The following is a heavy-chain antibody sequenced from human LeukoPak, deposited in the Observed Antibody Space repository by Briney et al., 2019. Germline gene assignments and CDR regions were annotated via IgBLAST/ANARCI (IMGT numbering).Heavy chain of an antibody. D-gene: IGHD3-16*01. CDR3: TSLLGD. CDR2: IRSKTNNYAT. J-gene: IGHJ4*02. V-gene: IGHV3-73*01. Sequence: GGSLRLSCAASGFTFSGSAMHWVRQASGKGLEWLGRIRSKTNNYATAYAASVKGRFTISRDDSKNTAYLQMNSLKTEDTAVYYCTSLLGDWGQGTLVTVSS. CDR1: GFTFSGSA.